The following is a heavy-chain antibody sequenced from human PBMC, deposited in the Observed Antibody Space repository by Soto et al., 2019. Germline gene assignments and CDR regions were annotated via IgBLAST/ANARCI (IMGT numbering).Heavy chain of an antibody. Sequence: EVQLLESGGDLVQPGGSLRLSCAGSGFTITNYAMTWVRQAPGKGLEWVSLLSSDGGDTYYADSVKGRVTISRDTSKNTLYLQINSLRAEDTAVYYCATTIIRYFFDNWGQGTVVTVSS. CDR2: LSSDGGDT. CDR1: GFTITNYA. J-gene: IGHJ4*02. V-gene: IGHV3-23*01. D-gene: IGHD3-9*01. CDR3: ATTIIRYFFDN.